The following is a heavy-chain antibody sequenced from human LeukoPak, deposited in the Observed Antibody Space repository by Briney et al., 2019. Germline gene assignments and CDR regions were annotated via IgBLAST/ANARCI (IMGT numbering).Heavy chain of an antibody. Sequence: SETLSLTCAVSGGSISSGGYSWSWIRQPPGKGLEWIGYIYHSGSTYYNPSLKSRVTISVDRSKNQFSLKLSSVTAADTAVYYCARDRISRAFDIWGQGTMVTVSS. D-gene: IGHD3-3*01. J-gene: IGHJ3*02. CDR3: ARDRISRAFDI. CDR1: GGSISSGGYS. CDR2: IYHSGST. V-gene: IGHV4-30-2*01.